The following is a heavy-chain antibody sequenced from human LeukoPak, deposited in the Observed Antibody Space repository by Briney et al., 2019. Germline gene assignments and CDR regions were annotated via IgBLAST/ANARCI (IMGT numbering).Heavy chain of an antibody. D-gene: IGHD2-15*01. CDR3: ARGYCSGGRCWDAFDI. CDR2: IIPNSGGT. Sequence: ASVKVSCKASGYTFTSYYMHWVRQAPGQGLEWMGWIIPNSGGTNYEQKFQDRVTMTRDTSISTAYMELSRLRSDDTAVYYCARGYCSGGRCWDAFDIWGQGTMVTVSS. J-gene: IGHJ3*02. CDR1: GYTFTSYY. V-gene: IGHV1-2*02.